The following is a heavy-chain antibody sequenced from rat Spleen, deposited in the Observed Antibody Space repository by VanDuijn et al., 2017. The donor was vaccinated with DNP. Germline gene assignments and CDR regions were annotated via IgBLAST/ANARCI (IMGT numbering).Heavy chain of an antibody. J-gene: IGHJ2*01. CDR1: GFTFSNYD. Sequence: EVQVVESGGGLVRPGRSLKLSCVVSGFTFSNYDMAWVRQAPAKGLEWVASISPSVGSPYYRDSVKGRFTVSRDNAKNTLYLQMDSLRSEDTATYYCARDPLAYGGYRYFDYWGQGVMVTVSS. CDR2: ISPSVGSP. D-gene: IGHD1-11*01. V-gene: IGHV5S13*01. CDR3: ARDPLAYGGYRYFDY.